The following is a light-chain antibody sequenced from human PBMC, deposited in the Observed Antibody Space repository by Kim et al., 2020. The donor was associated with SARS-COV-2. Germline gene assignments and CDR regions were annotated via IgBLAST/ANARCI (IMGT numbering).Light chain of an antibody. J-gene: IGKJ5*01. CDR3: QGYNSAPIT. Sequence: DIQMTQSPSSLSASVGDRVTNTCRARQDINSYSAWYQQRPGKLPTLLIYGASTLPSGVPSRFSGSGSGADFTLTISSLQPEDVGTHYCQGYNSAPITFRQGTRLEI. V-gene: IGKV1-27*01. CDR1: QDINSY. CDR2: GAS.